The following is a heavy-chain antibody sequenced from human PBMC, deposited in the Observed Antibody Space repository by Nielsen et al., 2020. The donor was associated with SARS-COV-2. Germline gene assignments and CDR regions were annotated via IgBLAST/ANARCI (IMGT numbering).Heavy chain of an antibody. D-gene: IGHD3/OR15-3a*01. CDR2: ISYEGSKQ. CDR3: AKDRAIFMIYITRGGPDS. CDR1: GFSFNNNG. J-gene: IGHJ4*02. Sequence: GGSLRLSCAASGFSFNNNGMHWVRRAPGKGLEWVAYISYEGSKQYYADSVKGRFTISRDFSKSTLYLQMSSLRAEDTAMYYCAKDRAIFMIYITRGGPDSWGQGTLVTVSS. V-gene: IGHV3-30*18.